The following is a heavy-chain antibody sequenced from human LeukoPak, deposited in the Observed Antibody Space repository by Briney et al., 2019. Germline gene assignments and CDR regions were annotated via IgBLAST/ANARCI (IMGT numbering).Heavy chain of an antibody. J-gene: IGHJ2*01. CDR2: VYFSGST. V-gene: IGHV4-39*02. CDR3: ARDKWEPPRFFDL. CDR1: GGSVSSRDHY. Sequence: SETLSLTCIVSGGSVSSRDHYWGWLRQSPGKGLEWIGSVYFSGSTYYNLSFKSRVTMLIDTFNNEFSLHLKSVTAADTALYFCARDKWEPPRFFDLWGRGSLVTVSS. D-gene: IGHD1-26*01.